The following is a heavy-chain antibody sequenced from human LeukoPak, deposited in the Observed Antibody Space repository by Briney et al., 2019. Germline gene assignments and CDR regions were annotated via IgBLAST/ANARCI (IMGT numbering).Heavy chain of an antibody. CDR3: ARGGSIVGATPHDAFDI. J-gene: IGHJ3*02. V-gene: IGHV4-59*01. Sequence: SETLSLTCTVSAAPITSYYWSWIRQPPGKGLEWIGYIYYSGSTNYNPSLKSRVAISVDTSKNQVSLRLSSVTAADTAVYYYARGGSIVGATPHDAFDIWGQGTVVTVS. CDR1: AAPITSYY. D-gene: IGHD1-26*01. CDR2: IYYSGST.